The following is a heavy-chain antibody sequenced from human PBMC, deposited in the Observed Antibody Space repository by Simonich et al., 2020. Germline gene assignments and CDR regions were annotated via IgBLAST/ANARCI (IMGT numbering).Heavy chain of an antibody. CDR1: GGSFSGYY. Sequence: QVQLQQWGAGLLKPSETLSLTGAVYGGSFSGYYWSWIRQPPGKGLEWIGEINHSGSTNYNPSLKSRVTISVDTSKNQFSLKLSSVTAADTAVYYCARHLQLGPFDYWGQGTLVTVSS. CDR3: ARHLQLGPFDY. D-gene: IGHD1-1*01. J-gene: IGHJ4*02. CDR2: INHSGST. V-gene: IGHV4-34*01.